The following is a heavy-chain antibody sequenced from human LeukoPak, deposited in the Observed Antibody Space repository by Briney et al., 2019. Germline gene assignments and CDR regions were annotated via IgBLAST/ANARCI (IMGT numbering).Heavy chain of an antibody. V-gene: IGHV1-2*02. CDR3: ARVAAVAGPDDY. D-gene: IGHD6-19*01. J-gene: IGHJ4*02. CDR2: INPNSGGT. Sequence: ASVKVSCKASGYTFTGYYTHWVRQAPGQGLEWMGWINPNSGGTNYAQKFQGRVTMTRDTSISTAYMELSRLRSDDTAVYHCARVAAVAGPDDYWGQGTLVTVSS. CDR1: GYTFTGYY.